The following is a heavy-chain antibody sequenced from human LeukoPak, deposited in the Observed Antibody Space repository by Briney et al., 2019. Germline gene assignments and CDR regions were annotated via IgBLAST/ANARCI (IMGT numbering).Heavy chain of an antibody. CDR1: GYTFTTYY. V-gene: IGHV1-46*01. Sequence: GASVKVSCKASGYTFTTYYMHWVRQAPGQGLEWMGIIDPSGGSTSYAQKFQGRVTMTRDTSTSTVYMELSSLRSDDTAVYYCARLSRQTFDIWGQGTLVIVSS. CDR3: ARLSRQTFDI. CDR2: IDPSGGST. J-gene: IGHJ3*02.